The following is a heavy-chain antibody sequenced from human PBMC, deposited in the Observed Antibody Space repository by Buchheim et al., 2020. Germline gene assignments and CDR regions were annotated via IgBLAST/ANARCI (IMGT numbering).Heavy chain of an antibody. J-gene: IGHJ6*02. CDR1: GYTFTSYD. D-gene: IGHD1-26*01. V-gene: IGHV1-8*01. CDR2: MNPNSGNT. CDR3: AGGLGWELLPTEDSYGMDV. Sequence: QVQLVQSGAEVKKPGASVKVSCKASGYTFTSYDINWVRQATGQGLEWMGWMNPNSGNTGYAQKFQGRVTMTRNTSIRTAYMELSSLRSEDTAVYYCAGGLGWELLPTEDSYGMDVWGQGTT.